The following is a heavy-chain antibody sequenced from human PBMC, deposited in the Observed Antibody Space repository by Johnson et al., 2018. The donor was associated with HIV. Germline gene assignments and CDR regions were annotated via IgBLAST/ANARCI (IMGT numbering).Heavy chain of an antibody. Sequence: MLLVESGGGLVQPGGSLRLSCAASGFTFSSYWMSWVRQAPGKGLEWVANIKQDGSEKYYGDSVQGRFTISRDSSKNKVYLQMNSLTTEDTAMYYCAKGGYSGCSVCAFDIWGQGTMVNVSS. J-gene: IGHJ3*02. CDR2: IKQDGSEK. V-gene: IGHV3-7*04. D-gene: IGHD6-19*01. CDR3: AKGGYSGCSVCAFDI. CDR1: GFTFSSYW.